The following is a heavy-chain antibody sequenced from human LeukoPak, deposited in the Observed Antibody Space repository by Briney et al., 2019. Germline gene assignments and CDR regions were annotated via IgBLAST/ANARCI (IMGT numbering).Heavy chain of an antibody. CDR3: AKEYTNTNYDVLTGYYAFDI. CDR1: GFTFSSYA. Sequence: PGGSLRLSCAASGFTFSSYAMSWVRQAPGKGLEWVSTISGSGGGTYYADSVKGRFTISRDNSKNTLYLHMTSLRAEDTAVYYCAKEYTNTNYDVLTGYYAFDIWGQGTMVTVSP. D-gene: IGHD3-9*01. CDR2: ISGSGGGT. V-gene: IGHV3-23*01. J-gene: IGHJ3*02.